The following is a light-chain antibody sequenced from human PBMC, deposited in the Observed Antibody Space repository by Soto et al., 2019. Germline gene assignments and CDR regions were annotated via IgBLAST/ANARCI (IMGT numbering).Light chain of an antibody. CDR1: SSDVGGYNY. Sequence: QSVLTQPASVSGSPGQSITISCTGTSSDVGGYNYVSWYQQHPGKAPKVMISEVSNRPSGVSNRFSASKSGNTASLTISGLQAEDEADYYCSSYTTSTSFILFGGGTKLTVL. J-gene: IGLJ2*01. CDR2: EVS. CDR3: SSYTTSTSFIL. V-gene: IGLV2-14*01.